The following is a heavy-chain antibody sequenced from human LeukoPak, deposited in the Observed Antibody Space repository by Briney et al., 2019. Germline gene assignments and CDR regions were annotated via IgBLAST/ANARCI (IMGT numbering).Heavy chain of an antibody. D-gene: IGHD6-6*01. Sequence: GRSLRLSCAASGFTFSSYGMHWVRQAPGKGLEWVAVISYDGSNKYYADSVKGRFTISRDNSKNTLYLQMNSLRAEDTAVYYCAKGGPALAARHLYYFDYWGQGTLVTVFS. CDR1: GFTFSSYG. J-gene: IGHJ4*02. CDR3: AKGGPALAARHLYYFDY. V-gene: IGHV3-30*18. CDR2: ISYDGSNK.